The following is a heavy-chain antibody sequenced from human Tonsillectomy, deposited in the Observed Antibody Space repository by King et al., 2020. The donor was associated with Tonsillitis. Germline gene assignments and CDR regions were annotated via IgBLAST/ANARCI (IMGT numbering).Heavy chain of an antibody. D-gene: IGHD3-22*01. CDR1: GFTFSSYG. Sequence: VQLVESGGGGVQPGRSLRLSCAASGFTFSSYGMHWVRQGPGKGVEWVAVIWYDGSNIYYADSVKGRFTISRENSKNRLYLIMNSLRAEDTAVYYCAGSDYYDSSGDLDYWGQGTLVTVSS. V-gene: IGHV3-33*08. CDR3: AGSDYYDSSGDLDY. J-gene: IGHJ4*02. CDR2: IWYDGSNI.